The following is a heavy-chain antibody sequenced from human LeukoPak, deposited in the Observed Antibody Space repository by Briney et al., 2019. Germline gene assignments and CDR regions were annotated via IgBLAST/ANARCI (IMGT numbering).Heavy chain of an antibody. D-gene: IGHD3-10*01. Sequence: QPGGSLRLSCAASGFTLSNYWMHWVRQAPGKGLVWVSRINADGSSASYADSVKGRFTISRDNAKNTLYLQMNSLRAEDTAMYYCARDYGRSRDYGMDVWGQGTTVTVSS. CDR1: GFTLSNYW. V-gene: IGHV3-74*01. CDR3: ARDYGRSRDYGMDV. CDR2: INADGSSA. J-gene: IGHJ6*02.